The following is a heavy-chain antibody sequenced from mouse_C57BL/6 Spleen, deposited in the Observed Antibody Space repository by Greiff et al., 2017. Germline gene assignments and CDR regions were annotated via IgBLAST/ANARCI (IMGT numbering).Heavy chain of an antibody. J-gene: IGHJ4*01. Sequence: QVQLQQPGAELVRPGSSVKLSCKASGYTFTSYWMHWVKQRPIQGLEWIGNIDPSDSETHSNQKFKDKATLTVDKSSSTAYMQLSSLTSEDSAVYDCARWAYGSSRYAMDYWGQGTSVTVSS. D-gene: IGHD1-1*01. CDR2: IDPSDSET. CDR3: ARWAYGSSRYAMDY. CDR1: GYTFTSYW. V-gene: IGHV1-52*01.